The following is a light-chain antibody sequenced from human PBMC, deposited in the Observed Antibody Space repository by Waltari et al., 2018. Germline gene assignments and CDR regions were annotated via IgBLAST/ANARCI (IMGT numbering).Light chain of an antibody. CDR2: GAS. V-gene: IGKV3-15*01. Sequence: EVVMTQSPATLSVSPGERATLSGRASQSVSRDLAWYQQKPGQAPRLLIYGASTRSTGVPARFAGSGSGEEFSLTISSLQSEDVAIYYCQQFNNWPQTFGGGTQVEIK. CDR3: QQFNNWPQT. CDR1: QSVSRD. J-gene: IGKJ4*01.